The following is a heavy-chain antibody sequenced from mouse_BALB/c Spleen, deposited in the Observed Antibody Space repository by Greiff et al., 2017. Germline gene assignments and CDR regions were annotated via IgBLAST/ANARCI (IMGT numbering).Heavy chain of an antibody. Sequence: VQRVESGPGLVAPSQSLSITCTVSGFSLTSYGVHWVRQPPGKGLEWLGVIWAGGSTNYNSALMSRLSISKDNSKSQVFLKMNSLQTDDTAMYYCAREIEGRRGFDYWGQGTTLTVSS. D-gene: IGHD3-3*01. CDR3: AREIEGRRGFDY. J-gene: IGHJ2*01. V-gene: IGHV2-9*02. CDR1: GFSLTSYG. CDR2: IWAGGST.